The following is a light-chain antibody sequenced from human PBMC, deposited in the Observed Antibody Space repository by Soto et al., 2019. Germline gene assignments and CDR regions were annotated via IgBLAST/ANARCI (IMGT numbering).Light chain of an antibody. CDR3: SSYTSTSTLHYV. CDR2: EVT. V-gene: IGLV2-14*01. Sequence: QSALTQPASVSGSPGQSITISCTGTSSDIGDYNYVSWYQQHPGKAPKLMIYEVTNRPSGVSYRFSGSKSGNTASLTISGLQAEDEADYFCSSYTSTSTLHYVFGTGTKVTGL. J-gene: IGLJ1*01. CDR1: SSDIGDYNY.